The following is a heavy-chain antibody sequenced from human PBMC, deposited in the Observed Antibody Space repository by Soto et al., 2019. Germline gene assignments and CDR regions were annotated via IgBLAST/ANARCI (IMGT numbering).Heavy chain of an antibody. V-gene: IGHV3-33*01. CDR3: ARGDDLRYYGMDV. D-gene: IGHD3-3*01. Sequence: QVQLVESGGGVVQPGRSLRLSCAASGFTFSSYGMHWVRQAPGKGLEWVAVIWYDGSNKYYADSVKGRFTISRDNSKNTLYLQMNSLRAQDTAVYYCARGDDLRYYGMDVWGQGTTVTVSS. J-gene: IGHJ6*02. CDR1: GFTFSSYG. CDR2: IWYDGSNK.